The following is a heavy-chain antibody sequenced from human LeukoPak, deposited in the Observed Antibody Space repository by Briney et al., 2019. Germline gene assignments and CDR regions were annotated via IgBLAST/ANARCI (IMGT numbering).Heavy chain of an antibody. CDR3: ARDVPRTSGP. J-gene: IGHJ5*02. Sequence: GGSLRLSCAASGFTFSSEWMHWVRQAPGRGLVWISHIDGNGRTTNYGDSVRGRSTVSRDNAKNTLYLQMNSLRAEDTAVYYCARDVPRTSGPWGQGTLVTVSS. D-gene: IGHD3-10*01. V-gene: IGHV3-74*01. CDR1: GFTFSSEW. CDR2: IDGNGRTT.